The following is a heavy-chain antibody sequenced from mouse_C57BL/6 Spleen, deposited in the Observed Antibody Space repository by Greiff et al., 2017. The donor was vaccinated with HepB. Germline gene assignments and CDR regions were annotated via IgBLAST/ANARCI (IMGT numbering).Heavy chain of an antibody. J-gene: IGHJ1*03. Sequence: QVQLKQSGAELVRPGASVKLSCKASGYTFTDYYINWVKQRPGQGLEWIARIYPGSGNTYYNEKFKGKATLTAEKSSSTAYMQLSSLTSEASAVYFCARRYYGSRGYFDVWGTGTTVTVSS. CDR3: ARRYYGSRGYFDV. D-gene: IGHD1-1*01. V-gene: IGHV1-76*01. CDR2: IYPGSGNT. CDR1: GYTFTDYY.